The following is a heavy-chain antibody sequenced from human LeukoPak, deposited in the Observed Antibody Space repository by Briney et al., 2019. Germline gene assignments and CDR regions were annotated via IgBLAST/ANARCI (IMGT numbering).Heavy chain of an antibody. CDR1: GFTFSSAW. CDR2: IKSRTDGGTT. V-gene: IGHV3-15*01. D-gene: IGHD5-24*01. CDR3: ATEFYSNGYNF. J-gene: IGHJ4*02. Sequence: TAGSLRLSCPGSGFTFSSAWKTWVRQIPGKGLEWIGHIKSRTDGGTTDYAAPVKGRFTISRDDSKNTVYLQMNSLKTEDSAVYFCATEFYSNGYNFWGQGTLVIVSS.